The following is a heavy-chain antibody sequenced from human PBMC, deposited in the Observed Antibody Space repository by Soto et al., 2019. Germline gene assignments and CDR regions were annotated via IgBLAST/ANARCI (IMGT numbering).Heavy chain of an antibody. J-gene: IGHJ6*03. D-gene: IGHD3-9*01. CDR3: ATVVPYDILPTSGYYMDV. Sequence: ASVKVSCKVSGYTLTELSMHWVRQAPGKGLEWMGGFDPEDGETIYAQKYQGRVTMTEDTSTDTAYIELSSLRSEDTAVYYCATVVPYDILPTSGYYMDVWGKGTTVTVSS. CDR1: GYTLTELS. CDR2: FDPEDGET. V-gene: IGHV1-24*01.